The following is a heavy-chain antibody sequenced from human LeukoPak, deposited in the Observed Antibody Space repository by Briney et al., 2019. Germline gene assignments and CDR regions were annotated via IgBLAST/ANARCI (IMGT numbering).Heavy chain of an antibody. D-gene: IGHD2-15*01. V-gene: IGHV3-7*01. CDR1: GFTFSSYS. Sequence: GGSLRLSCAASGFTFSSYSMNWVRQAPGKGLELVANIKKDRSEKYYVDSVKGRFTISRDNAKNSLYLQMNSLRAEDTAVYYCARARLGSGEDYMDVWGKGTTVTISS. J-gene: IGHJ6*03. CDR3: ARARLGSGEDYMDV. CDR2: IKKDRSEK.